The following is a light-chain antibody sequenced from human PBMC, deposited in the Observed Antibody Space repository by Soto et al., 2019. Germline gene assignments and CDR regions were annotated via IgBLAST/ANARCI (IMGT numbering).Light chain of an antibody. J-gene: IGLJ2*01. V-gene: IGLV3-1*01. Sequence: SYELTQPPSVCVSPGQTASITCSGDKLGHKYACWYQQKPGQSPVLVIYQDTKRPSGIPERFSGSNSGNTATLTISGTQAMDEADYYCQAWDSSTGVVFGGGTKLTVL. CDR2: QDT. CDR1: KLGHKY. CDR3: QAWDSSTGVV.